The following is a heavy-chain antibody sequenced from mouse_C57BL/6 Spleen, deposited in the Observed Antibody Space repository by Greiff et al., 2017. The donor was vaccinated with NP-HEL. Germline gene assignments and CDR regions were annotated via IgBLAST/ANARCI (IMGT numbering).Heavy chain of an antibody. V-gene: IGHV1-15*01. CDR2: IDPETGGT. CDR1: GYTFTDYE. D-gene: IGHD2-3*01. Sequence: VQLVESGAELVRPGASVTLSCKASGYTFTDYEMHWVKQTPVHGLEWIGAIDPETGGTASNQKFKGKAILTADKSSSTAYMELRSLTSEDSAVYYCTRRWLLRNYAMDYWGQGTSVTVSS. J-gene: IGHJ4*01. CDR3: TRRWLLRNYAMDY.